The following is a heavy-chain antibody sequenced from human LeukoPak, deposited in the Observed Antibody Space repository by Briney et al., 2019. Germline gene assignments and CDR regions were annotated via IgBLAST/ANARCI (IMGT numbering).Heavy chain of an antibody. D-gene: IGHD3-22*01. Sequence: GGTLRLSCEASGFTLSSNWMRWVRQAPGKGLEWVANIKQDGSEKYYVDSVKGRFTISRDNAKNSLYLQMNSLRAEDTAVYYCARAYYYDSSGYLDYWGQGTLVTVSS. J-gene: IGHJ4*02. CDR1: GFTLSSNW. V-gene: IGHV3-7*01. CDR2: IKQDGSEK. CDR3: ARAYYYDSSGYLDY.